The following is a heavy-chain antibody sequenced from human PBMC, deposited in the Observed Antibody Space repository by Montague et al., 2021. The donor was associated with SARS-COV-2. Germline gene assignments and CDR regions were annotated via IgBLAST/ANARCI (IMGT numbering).Heavy chain of an antibody. J-gene: IGHJ6*02. CDR2: IYYSGST. CDR3: ARGTGVVMILVIYYYYGMDD. D-gene: IGHD3-3*01. Sequence: SETLSLTCTVSGASITRTTYYWGWIRQPPGKGLEWIGSIYYSGSTYYNPSLKSRVTMSLDTSKNQFSLNLTSVTAADTAVYYCARGTGVVMILVIYYYYGMDDWGQGTTVTVSS. CDR1: GASITRTTYY. V-gene: IGHV4-39*07.